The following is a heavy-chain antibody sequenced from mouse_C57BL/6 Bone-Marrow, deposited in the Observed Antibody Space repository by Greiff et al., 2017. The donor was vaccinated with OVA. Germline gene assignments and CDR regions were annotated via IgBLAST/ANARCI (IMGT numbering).Heavy chain of an antibody. CDR2: INPNNGGT. D-gene: IGHD1-1*01. Sequence: VQLQQSGPEPVKPGASVKMSCKASGYTFTDYNMHWVKQSHGKSLEWIGYINPNNGGTSYNQKFKGKATLTVNKSSSTAYMELRSLTSEDSAVYYCATHYYGSSYGYWGQGTTLTVSS. CDR3: ATHYYGSSYGY. V-gene: IGHV1-22*01. J-gene: IGHJ2*01. CDR1: GYTFTDYN.